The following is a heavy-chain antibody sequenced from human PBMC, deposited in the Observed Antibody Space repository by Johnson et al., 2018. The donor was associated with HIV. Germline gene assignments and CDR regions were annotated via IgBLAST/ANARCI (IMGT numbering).Heavy chain of an antibody. CDR3: AITSRTEAFDI. J-gene: IGHJ3*02. D-gene: IGHD1-1*01. CDR1: GFTFSSYA. V-gene: IGHV3-30*04. Sequence: QVQLVESGGGVVQPGGSLRLSCAASGFTFSSYAMHWVRQAPGKGLEWVAVISYDGTNKYYADSVKGRFTISRDSAKNTLYLQMNSLRAEDTAVYYCAITSRTEAFDIWSQGTMVTVSS. CDR2: ISYDGTNK.